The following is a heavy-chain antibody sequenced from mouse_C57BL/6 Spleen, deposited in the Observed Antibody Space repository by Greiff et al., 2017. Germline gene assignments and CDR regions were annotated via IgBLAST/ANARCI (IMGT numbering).Heavy chain of an antibody. CDR3: ARSTTVVEGYAMDY. Sequence: QVQLQQPGAELVKPGASVKMSCKASGYTFTSYWITWVKQRPGQGLEWIGDIYPGSGSTNYNEKFKSKATLTVDTSSSTAYMQLSSLTSEDSAVYYCARSTTVVEGYAMDYWGQGTSVTVSS. D-gene: IGHD1-1*01. CDR2: IYPGSGST. J-gene: IGHJ4*01. CDR1: GYTFTSYW. V-gene: IGHV1-55*01.